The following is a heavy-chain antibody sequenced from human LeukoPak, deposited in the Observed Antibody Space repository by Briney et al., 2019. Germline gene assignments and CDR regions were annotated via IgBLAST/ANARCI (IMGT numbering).Heavy chain of an antibody. D-gene: IGHD1-26*01. CDR2: ISGSNST. CDR1: GFTFSSYW. CDR3: AKEMSSRYSGTFAY. Sequence: GGSLRLSCAASGFTFSSYWMHWVRQAPGKGLEWVSTISGSNSTYYADSVKGRFTISRDNSKNTLSLQMNSLRVEDTAVYYCAKEMSSRYSGTFAYWGQGTLVTVSS. J-gene: IGHJ4*02. V-gene: IGHV3-23*01.